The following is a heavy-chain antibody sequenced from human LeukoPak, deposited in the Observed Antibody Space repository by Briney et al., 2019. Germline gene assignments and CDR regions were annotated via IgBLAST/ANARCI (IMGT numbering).Heavy chain of an antibody. CDR2: IYHSGST. V-gene: IGHV4-38-2*02. CDR3: ASLTTAEAFDI. Sequence: PSATLSLTCTVSGYSISSGYYWGWIRQPPGKGLEWIGSIYHSGSTCYNPSLKSRVTISVDTSKNQFSLKLSSVTAADTAVYYCASLTTAEAFDIWGQGTMVTVSS. CDR1: GYSISSGYY. J-gene: IGHJ3*02. D-gene: IGHD3-22*01.